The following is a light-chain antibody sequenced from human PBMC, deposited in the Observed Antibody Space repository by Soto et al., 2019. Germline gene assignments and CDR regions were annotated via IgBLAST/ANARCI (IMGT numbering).Light chain of an antibody. Sequence: QSALTQPASVSGSPGQSITISCTGTSSDVGGYRFVSWYQHHPGEAPKLIIYEVSNWPSGVSYRFSGSKSGNTASLTISGLQAEDESLYYCSSKSSGSTPMLFGGGTKVTVL. V-gene: IGLV2-14*01. CDR1: SSDVGGYRF. CDR3: SSKSSGSTPML. CDR2: EVS. J-gene: IGLJ3*02.